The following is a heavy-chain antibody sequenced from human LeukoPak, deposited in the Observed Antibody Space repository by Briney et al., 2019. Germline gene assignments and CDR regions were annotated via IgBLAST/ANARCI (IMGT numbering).Heavy chain of an antibody. CDR3: ARVVVAANFDY. D-gene: IGHD2-15*01. J-gene: IGHJ4*02. CDR2: INHRGST. V-gene: IGHV4-34*01. Sequence: SETLSLTCAVYGGSFSGYYWSWIRQPPGKGLEWIGEINHRGSTNYNPSLKSRVTISVDTSKNQFSLKLSSVTAADTAVYYCARVVVAANFDYWGQGTLVTVSS. CDR1: GGSFSGYY.